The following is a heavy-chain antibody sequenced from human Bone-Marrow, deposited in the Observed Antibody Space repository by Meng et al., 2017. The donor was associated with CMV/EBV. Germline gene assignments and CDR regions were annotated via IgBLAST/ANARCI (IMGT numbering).Heavy chain of an antibody. CDR2: ISSSSSTI. J-gene: IGHJ6*02. D-gene: IGHD1-26*01. V-gene: IGHV3-48*04. CDR3: ARSSSAGASYYYYGMDV. Sequence: GGSLRLSCAASGFTFSSYSMNWVRQAPGKGLEWVSYISSSSSTIYYADSVKGRFTISRDNAKNSLYLQMNSLRAEDTAVYYCARSSSAGASYYYYGMDVWGQGTTVTVSS. CDR1: GFTFSSYS.